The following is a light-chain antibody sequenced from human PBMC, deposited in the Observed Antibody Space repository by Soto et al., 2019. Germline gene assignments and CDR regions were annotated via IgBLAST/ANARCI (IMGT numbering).Light chain of an antibody. V-gene: IGLV2-23*02. CDR3: SLDAGSSIYV. CDR2: DVS. CDR1: VGFYGL. Sequence: QSVLTQPASVSGSPGQSITMSCTDVGFYGLVSWYQQHPGKVPKLMIYDVSKRPSGVSERFSDSKSGNTAYLTISALQADGEADYYCSLDAGSSIYVFGTGTKVTVL. J-gene: IGLJ1*01.